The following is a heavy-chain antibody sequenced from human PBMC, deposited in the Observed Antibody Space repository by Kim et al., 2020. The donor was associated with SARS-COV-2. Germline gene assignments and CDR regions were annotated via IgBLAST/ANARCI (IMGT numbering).Heavy chain of an antibody. J-gene: IGHJ3*02. V-gene: IGHV3-33*06. D-gene: IGHD1-1*01. Sequence: GGSLRLSCAASGFTFSSYGMHWVRQAPGKGLEWVAVIWYDGSNKYYADSVKGRFTISRDNSKNTLYLQMNSLRAEDTAVYYCAKAPRTTGTLGAFDIWGQGTMVTVSS. CDR1: GFTFSSYG. CDR3: AKAPRTTGTLGAFDI. CDR2: IWYDGSNK.